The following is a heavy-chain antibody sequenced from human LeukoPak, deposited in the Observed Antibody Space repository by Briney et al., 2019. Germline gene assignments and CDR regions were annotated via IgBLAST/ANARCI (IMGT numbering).Heavy chain of an antibody. CDR1: GFTFSSYS. J-gene: IGHJ6*03. CDR2: ISSSSSTI. D-gene: IGHD1-26*01. V-gene: IGHV3-48*04. Sequence: VQPGGSLRLSCAASGFTFSSYSMNWVRQAPGKGLEWVSYISSSSSTIYYADSVKGRFTISRDNAKNSLYLQMNSLRAEDTAVYYRAREGPSGSYFRSYDYYYMDVWGKGTTVTVSS. CDR3: AREGPSGSYFRSYDYYYMDV.